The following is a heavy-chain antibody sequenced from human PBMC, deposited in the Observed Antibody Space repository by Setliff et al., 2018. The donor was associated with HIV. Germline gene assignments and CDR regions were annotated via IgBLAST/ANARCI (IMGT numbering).Heavy chain of an antibody. CDR2: SDADDGET. V-gene: IGHV1-24*01. Sequence: GASVKVSCKASGYPLSELSIHWVRQAPGKGLEWMGGSDADDGETVYAQKFQDRVTMTEDRSTDTAYMELSSLRSEDTAVYYCATGSTGGWSFDSWGQGTLVTVSS. D-gene: IGHD6-19*01. CDR3: ATGSTGGWSFDS. CDR1: GYPLSELS. J-gene: IGHJ4*02.